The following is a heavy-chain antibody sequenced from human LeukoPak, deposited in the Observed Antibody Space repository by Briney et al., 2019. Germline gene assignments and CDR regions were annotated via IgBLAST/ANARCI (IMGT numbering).Heavy chain of an antibody. CDR2: IYYSGST. Sequence: SETLSLTCTVSGGSISSHYWSWIRQPPGKGLEWIGYIYYSGSTNYNPSLKSRVTISVDTSKNQFSLKLSSVTAADTAVYYCARGKELYYYMDVWGKGTTVTVSS. CDR1: GGSISSHY. CDR3: ARGKELYYYMDV. D-gene: IGHD1-7*01. V-gene: IGHV4-59*11. J-gene: IGHJ6*03.